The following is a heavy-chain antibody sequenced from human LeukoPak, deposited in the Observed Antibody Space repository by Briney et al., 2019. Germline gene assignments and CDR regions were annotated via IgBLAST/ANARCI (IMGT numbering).Heavy chain of an antibody. CDR2: INPNSGGT. V-gene: IGHV1-2*04. Sequence: ASVKVSCKASGYTFTGYYMHWVRQAPGQGLEWMGWINPNSGGTNYAQKFQGWVTMTRDTSISTAYMELSRLRSDDTAVYYCARGTPRNQLLLYHFDYWGREPWPPSPQ. D-gene: IGHD2-2*02. J-gene: IGHJ4*02. CDR3: ARGTPRNQLLLYHFDY. CDR1: GYTFTGYY.